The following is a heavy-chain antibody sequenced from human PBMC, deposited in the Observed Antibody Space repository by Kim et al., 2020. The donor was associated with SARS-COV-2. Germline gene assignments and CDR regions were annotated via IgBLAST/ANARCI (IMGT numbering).Heavy chain of an antibody. Sequence: DGTEKYYVNSVKGRLTVSRDNARKSVYLQMNRLRAEDTAVYYCARGRGLDSWGQGTLVTVSS. J-gene: IGHJ4*02. CDR3: ARGRGLDS. V-gene: IGHV3-7*01. CDR2: DGTEK.